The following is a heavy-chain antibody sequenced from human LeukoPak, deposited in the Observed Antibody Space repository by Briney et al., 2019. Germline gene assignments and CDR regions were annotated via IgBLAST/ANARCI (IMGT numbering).Heavy chain of an antibody. CDR2: ISGSAYST. J-gene: IGHJ4*02. D-gene: IGHD2-8*02. Sequence: PGGSLRLSCAASGLTFSSYAMNWVRQAPGMGLEWVSTISGSAYSTYYADSVRGRFTISRDNSDNTLYLQMNSLRAEDTAVYHCAKGDRGHCTGVKCYPFDYWGQGTVVTVSS. V-gene: IGHV3-23*01. CDR1: GLTFSSYA. CDR3: AKGDRGHCTGVKCYPFDY.